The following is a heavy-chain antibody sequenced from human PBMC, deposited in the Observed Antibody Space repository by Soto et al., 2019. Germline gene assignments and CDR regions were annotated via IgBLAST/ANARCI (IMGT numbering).Heavy chain of an antibody. CDR2: IYPGDSDT. CDR3: ARTRSFTLGFYYDGMDV. J-gene: IGHJ6*02. D-gene: IGHD6-6*01. V-gene: IGHV5-51*01. CDR1: GYSFASYW. Sequence: GESLKISCQGSGYSFASYWIGWVRQMPGKDLGWVGIIYPGDSDTRYSPSFQGQVTISADKSLRTAYLQWTSLKASDTALYYCARTRSFTLGFYYDGMDVWGHGTTVTVSS.